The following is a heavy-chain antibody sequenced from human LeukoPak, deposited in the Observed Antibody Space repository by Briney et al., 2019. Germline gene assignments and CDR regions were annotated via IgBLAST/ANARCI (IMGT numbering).Heavy chain of an antibody. J-gene: IGHJ4*02. D-gene: IGHD6-13*01. CDR3: ARYSSWYVDY. CDR2: INHSGST. V-gene: IGHV4-34*01. CDR1: GGSFSGYY. Sequence: SETLSLTCAVYGGSFSGYYWSWIRQPPGKGLEWIGEINHSGSTNYNPSLTSRVTISVDTSKNQFSLKLSSVTAADTAVYYCARYSSWYVDYWGQGTLVTVSS.